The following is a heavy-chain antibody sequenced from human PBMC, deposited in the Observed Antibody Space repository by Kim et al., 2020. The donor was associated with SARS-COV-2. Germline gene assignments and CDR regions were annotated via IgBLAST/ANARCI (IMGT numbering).Heavy chain of an antibody. J-gene: IGHJ4*02. D-gene: IGHD4-17*01. CDR2: ISSSSSYI. V-gene: IGHV3-21*01. CDR1: GFTFSSYS. Sequence: GGSLRLSCAASGFTFSSYSMNWVRQAPGKGLEWVSSISSSSSYIYYADSVKGRFTISRDNDKNSLYLQMNSLGAEDTAVYNCARDWYSYGDYIGTFDYWGQGTLVTDSS. CDR3: ARDWYSYGDYIGTFDY.